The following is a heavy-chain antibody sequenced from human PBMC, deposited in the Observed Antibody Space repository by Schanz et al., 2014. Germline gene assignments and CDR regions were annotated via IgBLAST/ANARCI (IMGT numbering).Heavy chain of an antibody. CDR1: GFSFGTYA. V-gene: IGHV3-48*01. CDR3: AKTPREYCNYDNCPNWFDS. Sequence: EVHLLESGGGLVQPGGSLRLSCAASGFSFGTYAMSWVRQAPGKGLEWISYIGSSSSRIDHADSVKGRFTISRDNAKNSLYLQMNSLRAEDTAVYYCAKTPREYCNYDNCPNWFDSWGQGTLVTDSS. D-gene: IGHD2-15*01. J-gene: IGHJ5*01. CDR2: IGSSSSRI.